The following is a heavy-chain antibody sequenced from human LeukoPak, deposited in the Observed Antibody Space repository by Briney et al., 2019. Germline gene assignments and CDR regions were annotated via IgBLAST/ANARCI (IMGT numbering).Heavy chain of an antibody. CDR1: GGSISNYY. Sequence: SETLSLTCTVSGGSISNYYWSWIRQPPGKGLEWIGYIYYSGSTNYNPSLKSRVTISVDTSKNQFSLKLSSVTAADTAVYYCARGGPWGYDPDGYFDYWGQGTLVTVSS. V-gene: IGHV4-59*01. D-gene: IGHD7-27*01. J-gene: IGHJ4*02. CDR3: ARGGPWGYDPDGYFDY. CDR2: IYYSGST.